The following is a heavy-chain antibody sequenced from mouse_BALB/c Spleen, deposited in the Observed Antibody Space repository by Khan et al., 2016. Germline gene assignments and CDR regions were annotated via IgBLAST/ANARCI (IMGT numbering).Heavy chain of an antibody. CDR2: LDPANGNT. CDR1: GFNIKDTY. D-gene: IGHD2-2*01. V-gene: IGHV14-3*02. J-gene: IGHJ1*01. CDR3: AREYGYGFDG. Sequence: VRLQQSGAELVKPGASVKLSCTASGFNIKDTYMHWVKQRPEQGLEWIGRLDPANGNTKYDPKFQGKATITADTSSNPAYLQLSSLTSEDTAVYYRAREYGYGFDGWGAGTTGTVSS.